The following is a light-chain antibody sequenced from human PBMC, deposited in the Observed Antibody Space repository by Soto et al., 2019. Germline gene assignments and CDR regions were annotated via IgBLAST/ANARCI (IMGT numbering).Light chain of an antibody. CDR1: QGLSGW. V-gene: IGKV1-5*01. Sequence: DTQMTQSPSTLSASVGDRVTITCRASQGLSGWLAWFQQKPGRAPKLLIYKASILQSGVPSRFSGSGSGTDFTLTISSLQPDDFATYYCQQYIGYPWTFGQGTNVEIK. CDR3: QQYIGYPWT. CDR2: KAS. J-gene: IGKJ1*01.